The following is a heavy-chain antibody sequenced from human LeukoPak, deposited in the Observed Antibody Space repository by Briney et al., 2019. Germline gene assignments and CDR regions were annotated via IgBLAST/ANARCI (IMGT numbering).Heavy chain of an antibody. CDR2: ISSGGNT. J-gene: IGHJ4*02. Sequence: GGSLRLSCAASGFAFSTYAMSWVRQAPGKGLEWVSLISSGGNTYYGDPVRGRFTISRDNSRNTVDLQMNSLTADDTAVYYCAHLEVGSTGLWGQGTLVTVFS. V-gene: IGHV3-23*01. CDR3: AHLEVGSTGL. D-gene: IGHD1-1*01. CDR1: GFAFSTYA.